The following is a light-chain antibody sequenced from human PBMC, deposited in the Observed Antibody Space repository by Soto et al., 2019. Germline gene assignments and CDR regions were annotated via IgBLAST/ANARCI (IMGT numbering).Light chain of an antibody. CDR1: QSVSSSY. CDR3: QQYGSSPWT. CDR2: GAS. J-gene: IGKJ1*01. V-gene: IGKV3-20*01. Sequence: EIVLTQSPGTLSLSPGEGATLSCRASQSVSSSYLAWYQQKPGQAPRLIIYGASSRETGIPDLFSGSGSGTEFTLTISRLEPEDFAVYYCQQYGSSPWTFGQGTKVDIK.